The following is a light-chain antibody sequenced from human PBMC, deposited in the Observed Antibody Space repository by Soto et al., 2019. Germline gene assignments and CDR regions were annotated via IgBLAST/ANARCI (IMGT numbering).Light chain of an antibody. CDR3: SSYTSSSRVV. CDR1: SSDVGGYNY. J-gene: IGLJ2*01. CDR2: EVS. Sequence: QSALTQPASVSGSPGQSITISCTGTSSDVGGYNYVSWYQQHPGKAPKLMISEVSNRPSGVSNRFSGSKSGNTASLTISGLQAEDEADYYCSSYTSSSRVVVCGGTKLTVL. V-gene: IGLV2-14*01.